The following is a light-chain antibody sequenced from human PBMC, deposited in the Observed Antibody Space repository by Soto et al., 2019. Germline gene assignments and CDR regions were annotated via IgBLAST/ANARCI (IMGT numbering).Light chain of an antibody. CDR2: DAT. CDR3: QHYNRYSRYS. V-gene: IGKV1-5*01. CDR1: QSISSW. J-gene: IGKJ2*01. Sequence: DIQMTQSPSTLSASVGDRVTITCRASQSISSWLAWYQQKPGKAPKLLIYDATSLESGVPSRFSGSGSRTEFTLTISNLQPDYFATYSYQHYNRYSRYSFHQGTKLEIK.